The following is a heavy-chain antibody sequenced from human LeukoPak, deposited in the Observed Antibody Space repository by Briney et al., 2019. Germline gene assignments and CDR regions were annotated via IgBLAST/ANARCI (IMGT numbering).Heavy chain of an antibody. J-gene: IGHJ4*02. CDR3: ARVRGQLWSPKYYFDY. Sequence: SETLSLTCTVSGGSISSGGYYWSWIRQHPGKGLEWIGYIYYSGSTYYNPSLKSRVTISVDTSKNQFSLKLSSVTAADTAVYYCARVRGQLWSPKYYFDYWGQGTLVTVSS. V-gene: IGHV4-31*03. CDR2: IYYSGST. D-gene: IGHD5-18*01. CDR1: GGSISSGGYY.